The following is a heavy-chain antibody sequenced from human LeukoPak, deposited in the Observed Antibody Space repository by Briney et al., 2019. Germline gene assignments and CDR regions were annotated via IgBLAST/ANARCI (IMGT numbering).Heavy chain of an antibody. Sequence: ASVKVSCKASGDTFVNYGISWVRRAPGQGLEWMGWTSADNGNTRFAQKFQDRVTMTTDTSTTTAYMELMSLRSDDTAVYYCARDAWSGYVDLDFWGQGTLVTVSS. CDR2: TSADNGNT. V-gene: IGHV1-18*01. J-gene: IGHJ4*02. D-gene: IGHD5-12*01. CDR1: GDTFVNYG. CDR3: ARDAWSGYVDLDF.